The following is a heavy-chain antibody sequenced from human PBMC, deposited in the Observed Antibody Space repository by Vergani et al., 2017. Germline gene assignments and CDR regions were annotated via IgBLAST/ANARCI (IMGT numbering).Heavy chain of an antibody. Sequence: QVQLQQWGAGLLKPSETLSLPCGVHCGSFSVYYWSWIRQSPGKGLEWIGAINDIGTTNYNPSLRSRVTISVDTSKTQFSLRLNSVTAADTAVYFCARFRGPDIVGTAFDHWAQGTLVTVSS. CDR3: ARFRGPDIVGTAFDH. J-gene: IGHJ4*02. D-gene: IGHD5-12*01. CDR1: CGSFSVYY. V-gene: IGHV4-34*01. CDR2: INDIGTT.